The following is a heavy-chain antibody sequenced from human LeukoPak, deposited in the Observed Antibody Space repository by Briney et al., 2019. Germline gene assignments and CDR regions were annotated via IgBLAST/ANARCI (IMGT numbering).Heavy chain of an antibody. D-gene: IGHD6-13*01. CDR2: INPNSGGT. J-gene: IGHJ6*02. CDR1: GYTFTGYY. Sequence: GASVKVSCKASGYTFTGYYMHWVRQAPGQGLEWIGWINPNSGGTNYAQKFQGRVTMTRDTSISTAYMELSRLRSDDTAVYYCARAFHGRPGIAAAGTTRYGMDVWGQGTTVTVSS. V-gene: IGHV1-2*02. CDR3: ARAFHGRPGIAAAGTTRYGMDV.